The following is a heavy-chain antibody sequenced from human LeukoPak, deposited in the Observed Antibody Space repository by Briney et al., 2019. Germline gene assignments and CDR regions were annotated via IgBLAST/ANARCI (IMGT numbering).Heavy chain of an antibody. CDR2: ISYDGSNK. J-gene: IGHJ5*02. V-gene: IGHV3-30*04. D-gene: IGHD6-13*01. CDR1: GFTFSSYN. CDR3: ARDLGSSWRWFDP. Sequence: GGSLRLSCAASGFTFSSYNMHWVRQAPGKGLEWVAVISYDGSNKYYADSVKGRFTISRDNSKNTLYLQMNSLRAEDTAVYYCARDLGSSWRWFDPWGQGTLVTVSS.